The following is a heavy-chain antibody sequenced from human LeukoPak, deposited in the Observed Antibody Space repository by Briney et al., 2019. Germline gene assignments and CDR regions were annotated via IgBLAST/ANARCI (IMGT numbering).Heavy chain of an antibody. CDR2: IYYSGST. CDR3: ARRSDRGYDFDY. Sequence: SETLSLTCTVSGGSIGSYYWSWIRQPPGKGLEYIGFIYYSGSTKYNPSLKSRVTISVDTSKNQFSLKLSPVTAADTAVYYCARRSDRGYDFDYWGQGTLVTVSS. J-gene: IGHJ4*02. V-gene: IGHV4-59*01. D-gene: IGHD5-12*01. CDR1: GGSIGSYY.